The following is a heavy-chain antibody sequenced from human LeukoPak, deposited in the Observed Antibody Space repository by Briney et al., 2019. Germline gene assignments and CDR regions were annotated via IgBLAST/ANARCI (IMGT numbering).Heavy chain of an antibody. CDR3: ARNGRYSYGYQSDY. J-gene: IGHJ4*02. Sequence: ASVKVSCKASGYTFTSHGISWVRQAPGQGLEWMGWISAYNGNTNYAQKLQGRVTITADKSTSTAYMELSSLRSEDTAVYYCARNGRYSYGYQSDYWGQGTLVTVSS. CDR2: ISAYNGNT. V-gene: IGHV1-18*01. D-gene: IGHD5-18*01. CDR1: GYTFTSHG.